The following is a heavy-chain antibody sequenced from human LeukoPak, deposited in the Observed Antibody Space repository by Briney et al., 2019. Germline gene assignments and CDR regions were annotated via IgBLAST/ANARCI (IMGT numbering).Heavy chain of an antibody. CDR2: IYHSGST. D-gene: IGHD1-7*01. CDR1: GGSISSGSYY. J-gene: IGHJ4*02. CDR3: ARESPGGTGTGSY. V-gene: IGHV4-30-2*01. Sequence: SQTLSLTCTVSGGSISSGSYYWSWIRQPPGKGLEWIGYIYHSGSTYYNPSLKSRVTISVDRSKNQFSLKLSSVTAADTAVYYCARESPGGTGTGSYWGQGTLVTVSS.